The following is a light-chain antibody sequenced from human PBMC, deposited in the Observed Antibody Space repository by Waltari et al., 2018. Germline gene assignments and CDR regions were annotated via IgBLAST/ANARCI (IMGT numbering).Light chain of an antibody. CDR3: AAWDDSLREV. J-gene: IGLJ3*02. Sequence: QSVLTQPPSASGTPGQRVTSSCSGSSSTIGSDYVYWYQQLPGTAPKLLIYRNDQLPSGVPDRFSGSKSGTSASLAISGLRSEDEANYYCAAWDDSLREVFGGGTRLTVL. CDR1: SSTIGSDY. V-gene: IGLV1-47*01. CDR2: RND.